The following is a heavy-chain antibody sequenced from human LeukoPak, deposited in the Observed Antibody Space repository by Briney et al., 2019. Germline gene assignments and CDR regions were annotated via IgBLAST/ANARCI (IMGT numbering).Heavy chain of an antibody. CDR2: MSPNSGDT. CDR3: ARRGPGGYYDSSGYSSFDY. V-gene: IGHV1-8*01. Sequence: ASVKVSCKASGYTFTTHDINWVRQATGQGLEWLGWMSPNSGDTGYAQKFQGRVTITADESTSTAYMELSSLRSEDTAVYYCARRGPGGYYDSSGYSSFDYWGQGTLVTVSS. CDR1: GYTFTTHD. D-gene: IGHD3-22*01. J-gene: IGHJ4*02.